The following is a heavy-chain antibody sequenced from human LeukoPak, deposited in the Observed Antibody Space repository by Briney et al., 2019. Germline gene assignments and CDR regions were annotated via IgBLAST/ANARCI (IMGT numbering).Heavy chain of an antibody. CDR3: ARSTRYNWNDDY. J-gene: IGHJ4*02. Sequence: GASVKVSCKASGYTLSAFYMHWVRQVPGQGLEWMGWINPNSGGAHSAQKFQGRVTMTRDTSISTAYMELSRLRSDDTAVYYCARSTRYNWNDDYWGQGTLVTVSS. CDR2: INPNSGGA. D-gene: IGHD1-1*01. V-gene: IGHV1-2*02. CDR1: GYTLSAFY.